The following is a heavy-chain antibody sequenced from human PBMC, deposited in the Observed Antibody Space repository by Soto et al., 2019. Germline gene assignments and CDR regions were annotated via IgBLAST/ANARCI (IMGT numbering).Heavy chain of an antibody. CDR3: ARHVGSYRGIQNWFDP. J-gene: IGHJ5*02. D-gene: IGHD1-26*01. CDR1: GGSFSGYF. CDR2: IHNSGSP. V-gene: IGHV4-34*01. Sequence: SETLSLTCAVYGGSFSGYFWSWIRQSPGKGLEWIGHIHNSGSPYNNPSLKSRVTISADTSKNQFSLKLSSVTAADTAVYYCARHVGSYRGIQNWFDPWGQGTLVTVSS.